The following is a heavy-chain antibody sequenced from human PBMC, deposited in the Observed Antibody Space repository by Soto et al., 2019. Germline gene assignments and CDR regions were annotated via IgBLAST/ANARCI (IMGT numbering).Heavy chain of an antibody. CDR2: INHSGST. D-gene: IGHD3-3*01. V-gene: IGHV4-34*01. J-gene: IGHJ4*02. CDR1: GGSFSGYY. CDR3: AREGGSRRTKTYYDFWRTQY. Sequence: PSATLSLTCAVYGGSFSGYYWSWIRQPPGKWLEWIGEINHSGSTNYNPSLKSRVTISVDTSKNQFSLKLSSVTAADTAVYYCAREGGSRRTKTYYDFWRTQYWGQGTLVNDSS.